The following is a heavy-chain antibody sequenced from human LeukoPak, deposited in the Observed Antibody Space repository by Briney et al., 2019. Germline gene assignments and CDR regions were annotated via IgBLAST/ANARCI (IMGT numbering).Heavy chain of an antibody. J-gene: IGHJ4*02. CDR1: GFTFSSYS. D-gene: IGHD2-21*01. V-gene: IGHV3-21*01. CDR3: ASLRKCGVAGGFDY. CDR2: ISSSSSYI. Sequence: PGGSLRLSCAASGFTFSSYSMNWVRQAPGKGLEWVSSISSSSSYIYYADSVKGRFTISRDNAKNSLYLQMNSLRAEDTAVYYCASLRKCGVAGGFDYWGQGTLVTV.